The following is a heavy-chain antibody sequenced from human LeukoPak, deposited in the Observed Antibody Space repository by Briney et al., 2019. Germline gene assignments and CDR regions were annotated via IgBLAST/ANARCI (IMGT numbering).Heavy chain of an antibody. CDR2: ISPSGSNT. D-gene: IGHD6-13*01. V-gene: IGHV3-23*01. J-gene: IGHJ4*02. Sequence: GGSLTLSCAASGFTFSTYAMSWVRHAPGKGLEWVSGISPSGSNTYYAESLRGRFTVSRDNAKNTLYLQMKSLRAEDTALYYRAKDMRQQLEYDYWGQGTLVTVSS. CDR3: AKDMRQQLEYDY. CDR1: GFTFSTYA.